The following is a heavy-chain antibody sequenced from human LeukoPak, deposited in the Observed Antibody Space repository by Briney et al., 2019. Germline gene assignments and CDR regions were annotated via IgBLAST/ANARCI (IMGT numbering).Heavy chain of an antibody. D-gene: IGHD3-10*01. CDR2: ITGSGGRT. Sequence: PRGSLRLSCEVSGVTFRTYGMSWGRAAPGKGLEWVSAITGSGGRTYYADSVKGRFTISRDNSRNRLYLETNSLRAEDTAVYYCARERMGAIMYFDVWGRGTLVTVSS. CDR3: ARERMGAIMYFDV. V-gene: IGHV3-23*01. J-gene: IGHJ2*01. CDR1: GVTFRTYG.